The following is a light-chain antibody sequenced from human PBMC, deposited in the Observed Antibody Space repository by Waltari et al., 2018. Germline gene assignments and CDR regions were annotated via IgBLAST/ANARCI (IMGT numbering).Light chain of an antibody. Sequence: QSALTQPPSASGALGQSVTISCSGTSTDVGGSNYVSWYQQHSAKPPRLFIYAVTSRPPGVPERFSGSKAGNTASLTVSGLQAEDEADYYCSSFAGSDNLDIFGGGTKLTVL. V-gene: IGLV2-8*01. CDR2: AVT. CDR1: STDVGGSNY. CDR3: SSFAGSDNLDI. J-gene: IGLJ2*01.